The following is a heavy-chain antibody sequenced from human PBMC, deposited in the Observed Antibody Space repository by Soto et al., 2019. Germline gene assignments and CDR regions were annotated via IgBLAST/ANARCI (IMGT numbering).Heavy chain of an antibody. Sequence: PGGYLRLSSEASGFTFSSYAMSWVRQAPGKGLEWVSAISGSGGSTYYADSVKGRFTISRDNSKNTLYLQMNSLRAEDTAVYYCAKDGLGGATRTPYYYGMDVWGQGTTVTVSS. CDR1: GFTFSSYA. V-gene: IGHV3-23*01. CDR3: AKDGLGGATRTPYYYGMDV. CDR2: ISGSGGST. D-gene: IGHD1-26*01. J-gene: IGHJ6*02.